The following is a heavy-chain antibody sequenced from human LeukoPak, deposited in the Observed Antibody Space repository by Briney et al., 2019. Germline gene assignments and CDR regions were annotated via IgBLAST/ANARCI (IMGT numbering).Heavy chain of an antibody. V-gene: IGHV3-23*01. J-gene: IGHJ4*02. Sequence: GGTLRLSCAASGFTFSNYGLSWVRQAPGKGLEWVPGITGSGGSTYYADSVKGRFTISRDNSKNTLYLQMNSLRAEDTAIYYCARDERLLSFLKWGQGTLVTVSS. CDR3: ARDERLLSFLK. CDR2: ITGSGGST. CDR1: GFTFSNYG. D-gene: IGHD3-3*01.